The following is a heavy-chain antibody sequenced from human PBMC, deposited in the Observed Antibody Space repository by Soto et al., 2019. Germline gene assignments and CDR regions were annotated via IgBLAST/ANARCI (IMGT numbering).Heavy chain of an antibody. CDR2: IIPIFGTA. CDR3: AKDLGYCSGGSCGGNWFDP. CDR1: GGTFSSYA. Sequence: QVQLVQSGAEVKKPGSSVKVSCKASGGTFSSYAISWVRQAPGQGLEWMGGIIPIFGTANYAQKFQGRVTITADESTSTAYMELSSLRSEDTAVYYCAKDLGYCSGGSCGGNWFDPWGQGTLVTVSS. J-gene: IGHJ5*02. V-gene: IGHV1-69*01. D-gene: IGHD2-15*01.